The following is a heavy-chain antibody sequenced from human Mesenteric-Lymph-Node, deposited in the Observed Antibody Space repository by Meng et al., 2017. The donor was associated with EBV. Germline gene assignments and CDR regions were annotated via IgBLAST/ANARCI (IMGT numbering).Heavy chain of an antibody. V-gene: IGHV1-46*01. CDR2: ISPTGDYT. CDR3: AREERDTYYFDY. Sequence: LVPFGAEVKETAASVKVYRKASGYTLTTYNIHWLRQAPGQGLECMAIISPTGDYTSYAQQFRGRVTLTRDRSTGTVYMELSSLRSEDTAVYYGAREERDTYYFDYWGQGTLVTVSS. D-gene: IGHD5-24*01. J-gene: IGHJ4*02. CDR1: GYTLTTYN.